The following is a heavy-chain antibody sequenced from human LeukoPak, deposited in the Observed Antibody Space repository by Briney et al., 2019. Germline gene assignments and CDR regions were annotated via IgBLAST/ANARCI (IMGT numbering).Heavy chain of an antibody. CDR2: INPNSGGT. J-gene: IGHJ4*02. CDR3: ARVLYYYDSSGYYID. V-gene: IGHV1-2*02. Sequence: ASVKVSCKASGYTFTGYYMHWVRQAPGQGLEWMGWINPNSGGTNYAQKFQGRVTMTRDTSISTAYMELSRLRSDDTAVYHCARVLYYYDSSGYYIDWGQGTLVTVSS. D-gene: IGHD3-22*01. CDR1: GYTFTGYY.